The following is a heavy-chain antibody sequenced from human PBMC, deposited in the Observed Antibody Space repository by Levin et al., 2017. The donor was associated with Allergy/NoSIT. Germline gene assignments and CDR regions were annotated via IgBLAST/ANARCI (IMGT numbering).Heavy chain of an antibody. V-gene: IGHV1-69*04. J-gene: IGHJ4*02. CDR2: IIPILGIA. CDR3: ARDDLGDYATAY. CDR1: GGTFSSYA. D-gene: IGHD4-17*01. Sequence: SVKVSCKASGGTFSSYAISWVRQAPGQGLEWMGRIIPILGIANYAQKFQGRVTITADKSTSTAYMELSSLRSEDTAVYYCARDDLGDYATAYWGQGTLVTVSS.